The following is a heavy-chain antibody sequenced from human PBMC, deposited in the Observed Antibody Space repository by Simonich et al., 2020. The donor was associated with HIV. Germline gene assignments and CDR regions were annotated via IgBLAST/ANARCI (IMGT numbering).Heavy chain of an antibody. J-gene: IGHJ6*03. V-gene: IGHV5-51*01. Sequence: EVQLVQSGAEVKKPGESLKISCKGSGYSFTSYWIGWVRQMPGKGLEWMGIIYPGDSDTRYSPSFQGQVTMSVEKSISTAYLQWSSLKASDTAMYYCARQGYSGSLYYYYYYMDVWGKGTTVTVSS. CDR3: ARQGYSGSLYYYYYYMDV. CDR2: IYPGDSDT. CDR1: GYSFTSYW. D-gene: IGHD1-26*01.